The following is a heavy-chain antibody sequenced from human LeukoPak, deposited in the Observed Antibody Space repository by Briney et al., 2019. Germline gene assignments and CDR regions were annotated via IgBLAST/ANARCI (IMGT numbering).Heavy chain of an antibody. CDR1: GYTFTNYS. CDR3: ARGLGGSGSYFLTFDY. V-gene: IGHV1-18*01. D-gene: IGHD1-26*01. Sequence: GASVTVTFMASGYTFTNYSINWVRQAPGQGLEWMGWISDYNGNTKYAQKVQGRITMTTDTSTSTAYMELRSLRSDDTAVYYCARGLGGSGSYFLTFDYWGQGTLVTVSS. CDR2: ISDYNGNT. J-gene: IGHJ4*02.